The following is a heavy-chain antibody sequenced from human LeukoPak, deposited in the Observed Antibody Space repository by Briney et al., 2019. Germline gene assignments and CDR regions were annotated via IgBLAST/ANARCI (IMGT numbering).Heavy chain of an antibody. CDR3: ARGRRTLIVGSARNAFDI. J-gene: IGHJ3*02. CDR1: GFTFSSYS. V-gene: IGHV3-21*01. D-gene: IGHD2-21*01. CDR2: ISSSSSYI. Sequence: GGSLRLSSAASGFTFSSYSMNWVRQAPGKGLEWVSSISSSSSYIYYADSVKGRFTISRDNDKNSLYLQMNSLRAEDTAIYYCARGRRTLIVGSARNAFDIWGQGTMVTVSS.